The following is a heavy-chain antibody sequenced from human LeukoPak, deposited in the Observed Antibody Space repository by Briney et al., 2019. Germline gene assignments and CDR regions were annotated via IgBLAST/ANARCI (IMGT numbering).Heavy chain of an antibody. CDR1: GGSISNYY. Sequence: SETLSLTCTVSGGSISNYYWSWIRQSPGKGLEWIGYIYYTGNTNYNPSLESRVIISVDTSKNQFSLKLSSVTAADTAVYYCARDPGSWFDPWGQGTLVTVSS. CDR2: IYYTGNT. J-gene: IGHJ5*02. CDR3: ARDPGSWFDP. V-gene: IGHV4-59*12. D-gene: IGHD3-10*01.